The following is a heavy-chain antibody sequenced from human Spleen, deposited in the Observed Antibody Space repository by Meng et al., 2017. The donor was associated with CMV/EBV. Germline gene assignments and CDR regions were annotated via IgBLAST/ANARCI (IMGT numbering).Heavy chain of an antibody. CDR1: GGSISIDTYY. J-gene: IGHJ4*02. CDR2: IYDGGRT. V-gene: IGHV4-31*03. CDR3: ARDWRGSGTGFDY. Sequence: QVQLQESGPGLVKPSQTLSLTCTFSGGSISIDTYYWSWIRQRPGKGLEWIGYIYDGGRTYYNPALKSRVSISVDTSKNQFSLRLSSVTAADTAVYYCARDWRGSGTGFDYWGPGILVTVSS. D-gene: IGHD3-10*01.